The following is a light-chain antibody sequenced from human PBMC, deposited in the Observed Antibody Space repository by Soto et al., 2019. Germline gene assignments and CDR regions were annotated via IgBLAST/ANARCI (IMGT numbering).Light chain of an antibody. J-gene: IGLJ1*01. CDR2: DIT. CDR3: QSYDSSLSGYV. V-gene: IGLV1-40*01. Sequence: QSVLTQPPSVSGAPGQRVTISCTGSSSNIGAGYDVHWYQQLPGTAPKLLIYDITNRPSGVPDRFSGSKSGTSASLAITGLQAEDEADYYCQSYDSSLSGYVFGTGTKVTVL. CDR1: SSNIGAGYD.